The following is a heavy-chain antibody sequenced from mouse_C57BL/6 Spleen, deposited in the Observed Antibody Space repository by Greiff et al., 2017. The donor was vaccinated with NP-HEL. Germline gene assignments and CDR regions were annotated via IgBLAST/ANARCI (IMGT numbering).Heavy chain of an antibody. Sequence: EVQGVESGGGLVKPGGSLKLSCAASGFTFSSYTMSWVRQTPEKRLEWVATISGGGGNTYYPDSVKGRFTSSRDNAKNTLYLQMSSLRSEDTALYYCARHNYGSSYDWFAYWGQGTLVTVSA. V-gene: IGHV5-9*01. CDR2: ISGGGGNT. CDR1: GFTFSSYT. D-gene: IGHD1-1*01. J-gene: IGHJ3*01. CDR3: ARHNYGSSYDWFAY.